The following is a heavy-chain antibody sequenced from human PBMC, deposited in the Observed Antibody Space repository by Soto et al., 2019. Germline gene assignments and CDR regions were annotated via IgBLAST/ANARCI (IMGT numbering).Heavy chain of an antibody. CDR1: GFTFSSYA. CDR3: ANLMITFGGVIVAAFDI. Sequence: GGSLRLSCAASGFTFSSYAVSWVRQAPGKGLEWVSAISGSGGSTYYADSVKGRFTISRDNSKNTLYLQMNSLRAEDTAVYYCANLMITFGGVIVAAFDIWGQGTMVTVSS. D-gene: IGHD3-16*02. J-gene: IGHJ3*02. CDR2: ISGSGGST. V-gene: IGHV3-23*01.